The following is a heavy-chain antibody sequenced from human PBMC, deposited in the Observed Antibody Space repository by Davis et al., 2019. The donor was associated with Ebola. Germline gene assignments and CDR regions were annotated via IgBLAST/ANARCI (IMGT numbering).Heavy chain of an antibody. V-gene: IGHV4-59*01. Sequence: MPSETLSLTCAVYGGSFSGYYWSWIRQPPGKGLEWIGYIYYSGSTNYNPSLKSRVTISVDTSKNQFSLKLSSVTAADTAVYYCANQDYGGNSGVDYWGQGTLVTVSS. CDR2: IYYSGST. J-gene: IGHJ4*02. D-gene: IGHD4-23*01. CDR3: ANQDYGGNSGVDY. CDR1: GGSFSGYY.